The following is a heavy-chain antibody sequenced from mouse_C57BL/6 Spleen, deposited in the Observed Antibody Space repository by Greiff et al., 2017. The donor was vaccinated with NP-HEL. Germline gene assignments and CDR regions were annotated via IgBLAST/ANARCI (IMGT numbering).Heavy chain of an antibody. CDR1: GFNIKDYY. CDR3: ARSNYDYSWFAY. J-gene: IGHJ3*01. V-gene: IGHV14-2*01. CDR2: IDPEDGET. D-gene: IGHD2-4*01. Sequence: VQLKESGAELVKPGASVKLSCTASGFNIKDYYMHWVKQRTEQGLEWIGRIDPEDGETKYAPKVQGKATLTADTSSNTAYLQLSSLTSEDTAVYYCARSNYDYSWFAYWGQGTLVTVSA.